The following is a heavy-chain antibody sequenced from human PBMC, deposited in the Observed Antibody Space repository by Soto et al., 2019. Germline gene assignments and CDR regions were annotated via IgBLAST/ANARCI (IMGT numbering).Heavy chain of an antibody. D-gene: IGHD2-2*01. CDR1: GDD. CDR3: ARGIGYCSSINCYSSRRLRFDS. V-gene: IGHV4-34*01. J-gene: IGHJ4*02. CDR2: VNHSGTT. Sequence: GDDWTWIRQSPEKGLEWIGEVNHSGTTYYNPSLKTRVTISVHTPKNQFSLKMSSVTAADTAVYYCARGIGYCSSINCYSSRRLRFDSWGQGTLVTVSS.